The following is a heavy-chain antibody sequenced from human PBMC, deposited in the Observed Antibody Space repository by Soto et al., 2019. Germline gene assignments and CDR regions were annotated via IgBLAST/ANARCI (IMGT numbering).Heavy chain of an antibody. V-gene: IGHV4-61*01. Sequence: QVQLQESGPGLVKPSETLSLTCTVSGGSVSSGSYYWSWIRQPPGKGLEWIGYIYYSGSTNYNPSLKSRVTISVDTSKNPFSLKLSPVTAADTAVYYCARGIEGWYQGRYYYGMDVWGQGTTVTVSS. CDR1: GGSVSSGSYY. J-gene: IGHJ6*02. CDR2: IYYSGST. CDR3: ARGIEGWYQGRYYYGMDV. D-gene: IGHD6-19*01.